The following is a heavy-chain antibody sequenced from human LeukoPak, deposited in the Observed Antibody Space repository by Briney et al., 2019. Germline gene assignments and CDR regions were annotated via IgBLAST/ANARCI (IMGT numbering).Heavy chain of an antibody. CDR2: INHSGST. V-gene: IGHV4-34*01. J-gene: IGHJ3*02. D-gene: IGHD3-16*02. CDR1: GGPFSGYY. Sequence: SETLSLTCAVYGGPFSGYYWSWIHQPPGKGLEWIGEINHSGSTNYNPSLKSRVTISVDTSKNQFSLKLSSVTAADTAVYYCARSQSYRYKDAFDIWGQGTMVTVSS. CDR3: ARSQSYRYKDAFDI.